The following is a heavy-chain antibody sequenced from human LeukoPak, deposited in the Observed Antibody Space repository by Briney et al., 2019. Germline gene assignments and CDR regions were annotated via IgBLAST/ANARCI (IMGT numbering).Heavy chain of an antibody. CDR3: ARDEIVVVVAATGHFDY. CDR1: GFTFSSYA. Sequence: GGSLRLSCAASGFTFSSYAMHWVRQAPGKGLEWVAVISYDGSNKYYADSVKGRFTISRDNSKNTLYLQMNSLRAEDTAVYYCARDEIVVVVAATGHFDYWGQGTLVTVPS. D-gene: IGHD2-15*01. V-gene: IGHV3-30*04. J-gene: IGHJ4*02. CDR2: ISYDGSNK.